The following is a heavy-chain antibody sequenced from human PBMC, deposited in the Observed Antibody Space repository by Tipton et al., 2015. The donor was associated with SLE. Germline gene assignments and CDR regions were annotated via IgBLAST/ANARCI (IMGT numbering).Heavy chain of an antibody. Sequence: SLRLSCAASGFTFSSYAMHWVRQAPGKGLEWVAVISYDGSNKYYADSVKGRFTISRDNSKNTLYLQMNSLRAEDTAVYYCARATDWNLSPDVWGKGTTVTVSS. CDR3: ARATDWNLSPDV. D-gene: IGHD1-7*01. V-gene: IGHV3-30*04. CDR1: GFTFSSYA. J-gene: IGHJ6*04. CDR2: ISYDGSNK.